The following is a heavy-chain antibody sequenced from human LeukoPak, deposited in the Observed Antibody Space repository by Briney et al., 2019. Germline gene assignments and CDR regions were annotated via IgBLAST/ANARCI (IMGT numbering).Heavy chain of an antibody. D-gene: IGHD1-26*01. CDR3: ASQWELHPAF. V-gene: IGHV3-48*01. Sequence: SGGSLRLSCAASGFTFSRYSMNWVRQAPGKGLEWLSYITSSGSAIYYADSVRGRFTISRDNAKKSLYLQMNSLRVEDTAVYYCASQWELHPAFWGQGTLVTVSS. J-gene: IGHJ4*02. CDR1: GFTFSRYS. CDR2: ITSSGSAI.